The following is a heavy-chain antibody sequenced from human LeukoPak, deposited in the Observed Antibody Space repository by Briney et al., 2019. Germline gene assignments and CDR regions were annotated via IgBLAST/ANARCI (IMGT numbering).Heavy chain of an antibody. CDR3: ATLFYDISSDYYDNLFDP. D-gene: IGHD3-3*01. J-gene: IGHJ5*02. Sequence: ASVKVSCKVSGYTFTELSIHWVRQAPGKGLEWMGGFDPEYGGTIYAQKFQGRVPMTADTSTDPAYMELSSLRSEDTAVYFCATLFYDISSDYYDNLFDPWGQGTLVTVSS. V-gene: IGHV1-24*01. CDR2: FDPEYGGT. CDR1: GYTFTELS.